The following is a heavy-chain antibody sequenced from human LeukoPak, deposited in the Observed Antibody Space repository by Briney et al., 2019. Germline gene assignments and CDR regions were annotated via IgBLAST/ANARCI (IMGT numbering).Heavy chain of an antibody. V-gene: IGHV3-48*01. CDR1: GFSVSSNY. Sequence: PGGSLRLSCAASGFSVSSNYISWVRQAPGKGLEWVSYIGISGNIYYVDSVKGRFTISRDNDNNLLYLQMNSLRAEYTAVYYCARDRAYAFDMWGQGTMVTVSS. CDR2: IGISGNI. CDR3: ARDRAYAFDM. J-gene: IGHJ3*02.